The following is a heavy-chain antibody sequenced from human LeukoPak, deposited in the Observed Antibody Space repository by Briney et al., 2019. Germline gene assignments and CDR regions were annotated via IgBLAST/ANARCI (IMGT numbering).Heavy chain of an antibody. Sequence: GGSLRLSCAASGFTFSSYAMSWVRQAPGKGLEWVSAVSGSDGSTYYADSVKGRFTISRDNSKNTLYLQMNSLRAEDTAIYYCAKARFGEWFWDYWGQGTLVTVSS. CDR3: AKARFGEWFWDY. D-gene: IGHD3-10*01. CDR1: GFTFSSYA. CDR2: VSGSDGST. J-gene: IGHJ4*02. V-gene: IGHV3-23*01.